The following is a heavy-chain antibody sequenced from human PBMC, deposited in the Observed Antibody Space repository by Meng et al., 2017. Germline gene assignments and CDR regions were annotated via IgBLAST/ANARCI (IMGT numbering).Heavy chain of an antibody. Sequence: VQLVQSGPEVKKPGASGNRSCKPSGYTFAASWIHGLRQAPGQGLEWMGRIDPNNDHTQYAQNFQGRVTMTSDTSISTVYMELNGLRSDDTAVYYCARDEDISAAGKLFGDYWGQGTLVTVSS. CDR1: GYTFAASW. V-gene: IGHV1-2*06. CDR2: IDPNNDHT. CDR3: ARDEDISAAGKLFGDY. D-gene: IGHD6-13*01. J-gene: IGHJ4*02.